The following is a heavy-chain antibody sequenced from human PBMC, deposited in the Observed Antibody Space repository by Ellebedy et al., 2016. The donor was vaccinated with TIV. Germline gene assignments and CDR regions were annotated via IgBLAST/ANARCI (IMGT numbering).Heavy chain of an antibody. CDR1: GFTFSSYA. Sequence: GESLKISXAASGFTFSSYAMSWVRQAPGKGLEWVSAISGSGGSTYYADSVKGRFTISRDNSKNTLYLQMNSLRAEDTAVYYCAKGFLIADAFDIWGQGTMVTVSS. CDR3: AKGFLIADAFDI. J-gene: IGHJ3*02. V-gene: IGHV3-23*01. CDR2: ISGSGGST. D-gene: IGHD3-22*01.